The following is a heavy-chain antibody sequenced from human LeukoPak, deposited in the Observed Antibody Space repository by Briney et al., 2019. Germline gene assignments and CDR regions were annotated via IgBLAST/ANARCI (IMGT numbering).Heavy chain of an antibody. J-gene: IGHJ4*02. V-gene: IGHV3-30*18. CDR1: GLTVSSYG. CDR3: AKPMYGSGVYYFDY. CDR2: ISYDGSNK. Sequence: PGGSLRLSCVVSGLTVSSYGMHWVRQAPGKGLEWVAVISYDGSNKYYADSVKGRFTISRDNSKNTLYLQMNSLRAEDTAVYYCAKPMYGSGVYYFDYWGQGTLVTVSS. D-gene: IGHD3-10*01.